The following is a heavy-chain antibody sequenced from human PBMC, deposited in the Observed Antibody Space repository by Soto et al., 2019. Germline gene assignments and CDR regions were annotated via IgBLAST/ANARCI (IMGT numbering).Heavy chain of an antibody. CDR1: GFSISSCYF. V-gene: IGHV4-38-2*02. Sequence: XATLRLTCAVSGFSISSCYFWSWFRQAPGKGLEWIGSIYRSGNSYHNPSLETRLILSVDTSKNQFSLKLASVTAADTAIYYCAREKVGTTFFDKWGQGTQVTVSS. CDR3: AREKVGTTFFDK. CDR2: IYRSGNS. D-gene: IGHD1-1*01. J-gene: IGHJ4*02.